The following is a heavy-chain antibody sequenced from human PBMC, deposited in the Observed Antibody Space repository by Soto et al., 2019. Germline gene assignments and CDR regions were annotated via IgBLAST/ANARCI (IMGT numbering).Heavy chain of an antibody. J-gene: IGHJ3*02. CDR2: ISSSSSYI. CDR3: ASWNLGSGYDYDAFDI. V-gene: IGHV3-21*01. D-gene: IGHD5-12*01. CDR1: GFTFSSYS. Sequence: EVQLVESGGGLVKPGGSLRLSCAASGFTFSSYSMNWVRQAPGKGLEWVSSISSSSSYIYYADSVKGRFTISRDNAKNSLYLQMNSPRAEDTAVYYCASWNLGSGYDYDAFDIWGQGTMVTVSS.